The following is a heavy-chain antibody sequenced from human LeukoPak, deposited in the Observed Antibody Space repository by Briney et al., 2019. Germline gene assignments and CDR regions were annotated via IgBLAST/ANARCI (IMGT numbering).Heavy chain of an antibody. D-gene: IGHD3-22*01. CDR1: GFTFSSYD. CDR2: IGTAGDT. J-gene: IGHJ6*02. Sequence: GGSLRLSCAASGFTFSSYDMHWVGQATGKGRDWGSGIGTAGDTYYPGSAKGQFTISRENAKNSLYLQMNSLRAGDTAVYYCARDYYDSSGYNYGMDVWGQGPTVTVSS. V-gene: IGHV3-13*01. CDR3: ARDYYDSSGYNYGMDV.